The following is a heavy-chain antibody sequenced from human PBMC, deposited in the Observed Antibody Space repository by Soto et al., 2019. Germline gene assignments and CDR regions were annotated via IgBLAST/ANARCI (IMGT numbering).Heavy chain of an antibody. J-gene: IGHJ3*02. Sequence: GASVKVSCKASGYTFTSYGISWVRQAPGQGLEWMGWISAYNGNTNYAQKLQGRVTMTTDTSTSTAYMELRSLRSDDTAVYYCAREEVYYDYVWGSYSYTTEGPFDIWGQGTMVTVSS. CDR2: ISAYNGNT. CDR3: AREEVYYDYVWGSYSYTTEGPFDI. V-gene: IGHV1-18*04. D-gene: IGHD3-16*02. CDR1: GYTFTSYG.